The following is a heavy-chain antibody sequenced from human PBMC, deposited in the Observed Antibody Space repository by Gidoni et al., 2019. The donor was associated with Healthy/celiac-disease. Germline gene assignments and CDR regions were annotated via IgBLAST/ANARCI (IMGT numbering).Heavy chain of an antibody. CDR3: ARLNLPAYGMDV. V-gene: IGHV4-39*01. J-gene: IGHJ6*02. CDR1: GGSISSSSYY. CDR2: IYYSGST. Sequence: QLQLQESGPGLVKPSEPLSLTCTVSGGSISSSSYYWGWIRQPPGKGLEWIGSIYYSGSTYYNPSLKSRVTISVDTSKNQFSLKLSSVTAADTAVYYCARLNLPAYGMDVWGQGTTVTVSS.